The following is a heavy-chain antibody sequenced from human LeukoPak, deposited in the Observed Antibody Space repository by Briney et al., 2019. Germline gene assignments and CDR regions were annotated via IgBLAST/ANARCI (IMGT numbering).Heavy chain of an antibody. CDR2: ISAYNGNT. Sequence: ASVKVSCTASGYTFTSYGISWVRQAPGQGLEWMAWISAYNGNTNYAQKLQGRVTMTTDTSTSTAYMELRSLRSDDTAVYYCARDARYCSSTSCYGGRDFDYWGQGTLVTVSS. V-gene: IGHV1-18*01. D-gene: IGHD2-2*01. CDR3: ARDARYCSSTSCYGGRDFDY. J-gene: IGHJ4*02. CDR1: GYTFTSYG.